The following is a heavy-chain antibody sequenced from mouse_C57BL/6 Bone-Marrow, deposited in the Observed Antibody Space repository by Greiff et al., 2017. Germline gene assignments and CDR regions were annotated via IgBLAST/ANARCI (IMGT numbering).Heavy chain of an antibody. D-gene: IGHD2-13*01. J-gene: IGHJ2*01. CDR2: IQPNSGST. V-gene: IGHV1-64*01. CDR3: ARWGLRYLDY. CDR1: GYTFTSYW. Sequence: QVQLQQPGAELVKPGASVKLSCKASGYTFTSYWMHWVKQRPGQGLEWIGMIQPNSGSTNYNEQLKSKATLTVYKSASTAYMQLSSLTSDDSAVYYCARWGLRYLDYWGQGTTLPVSS.